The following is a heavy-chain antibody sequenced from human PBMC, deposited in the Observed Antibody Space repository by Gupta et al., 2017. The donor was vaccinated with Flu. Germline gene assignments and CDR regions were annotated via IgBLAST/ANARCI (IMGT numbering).Heavy chain of an antibody. CDR2: IYYSGST. Sequence: QLQLQESGPGLVKPSETLSLTCTVSGGSISSSCSYCGWNRQPPGKGVDWIGSIYYSGSTYYNPSLKSRVTISVDTSKNQFSLKLSSGTAADTAVYYCARRFARARYDYWGQVTLVTVSS. CDR3: ARRFARARYDY. J-gene: IGHJ4*02. D-gene: IGHD3-3*01. CDR1: GGSISSSCSY. V-gene: IGHV4-39*01.